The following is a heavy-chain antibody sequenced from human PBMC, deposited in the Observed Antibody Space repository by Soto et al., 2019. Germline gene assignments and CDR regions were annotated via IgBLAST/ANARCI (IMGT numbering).Heavy chain of an antibody. J-gene: IGHJ4*02. CDR1: GFTFSSYA. V-gene: IGHV3-23*01. CDR2: ISGSGGST. Sequence: GGSLRLSCAASGFTFSSYAMSWVRQAPGKGLEWVSAISGSGGSTYYADSVKGRFTISRDNSKNTLYLQMNSLRAEDTAVYYCAPPQGYDILTGYLVYWGQGTLVTVSS. D-gene: IGHD3-9*01. CDR3: APPQGYDILTGYLVY.